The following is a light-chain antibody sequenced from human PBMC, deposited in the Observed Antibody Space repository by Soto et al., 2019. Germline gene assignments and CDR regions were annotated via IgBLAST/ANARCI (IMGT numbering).Light chain of an antibody. J-gene: IGKJ1*01. CDR1: QYINTR. CDR2: QTS. V-gene: IGKV3-11*01. Sequence: EIVLTQSPATLSSFPGDRVTLSCRASQYINTRLAWYQHRPGQAPRLLIYQTSIRAAGIPARVSASGTGTEFTLTISDVKPEDFEVYYCHQRQSWPRTFGQGTKVDIK. CDR3: HQRQSWPRT.